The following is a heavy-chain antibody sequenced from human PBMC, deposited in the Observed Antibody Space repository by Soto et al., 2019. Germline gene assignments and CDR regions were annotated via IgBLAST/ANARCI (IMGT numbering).Heavy chain of an antibody. CDR1: GASISGFY. CDR2: IYATGTT. CDR3: VRDGTKTLRDWFDP. Sequence: SGTLSLTCTVSGASISGFYWSWIRKSAGKGLEWIGRIYATGTTDYNPSLKSRVMMSVDTSKKQFSLKLRSVTAADTAVYYCVRDGTKTLRDWFDPWGQGISVTVSS. D-gene: IGHD1-1*01. J-gene: IGHJ5*02. V-gene: IGHV4-4*07.